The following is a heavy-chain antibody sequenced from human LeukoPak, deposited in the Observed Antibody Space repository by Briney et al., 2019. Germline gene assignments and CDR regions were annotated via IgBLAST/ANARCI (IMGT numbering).Heavy chain of an antibody. CDR3: AREIRDGYPSRYNWFDP. D-gene: IGHD5-24*01. CDR1: GGSISSSSYY. Sequence: PSETLSLTCTVSGGSISSSSYYWGWIRQPPGKGLEWIGSIYYSGSTYYNPSLKSRVTISVDTSKNQFSLKLSSVTAADTTVYYCAREIRDGYPSRYNWFDPWGQGTLVTVSS. CDR2: IYYSGST. V-gene: IGHV4-39*07. J-gene: IGHJ5*02.